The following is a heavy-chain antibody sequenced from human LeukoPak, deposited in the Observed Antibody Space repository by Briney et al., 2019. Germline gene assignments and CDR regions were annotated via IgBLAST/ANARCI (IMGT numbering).Heavy chain of an antibody. CDR3: ARGAPGGYCSGGSCPYSDY. CDR2: MNPNSGNT. V-gene: IGHV1-8*02. J-gene: IGHJ4*02. D-gene: IGHD2-15*01. Sequence: ASVKVSCKASGYTFTSYGISWVRQATGQGLEWMGWMNPNSGNTGYAQKFQGRVTMTRNTSISTAYMELSSLRSEDTAVYYCARGAPGGYCSGGSCPYSDYWGQGTLVTVSS. CDR1: GYTFTSYG.